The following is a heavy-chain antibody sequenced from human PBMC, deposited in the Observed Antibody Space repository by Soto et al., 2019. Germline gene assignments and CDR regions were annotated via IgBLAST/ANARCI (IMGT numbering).Heavy chain of an antibody. CDR3: TRGLGSLDPFDA. V-gene: IGHV3-23*01. CDR1: GFTFSSYA. Sequence: PGGSLRLSCAASGFTFSSYAMSWVRQAPGKGLEWVSGVKGNGGSTHYADSVKGRFTISRDDSKNALYLQMNNLRADDTAVYHCTRGLGSLDPFDAWGPGTRVTVSS. CDR2: VKGNGGST. D-gene: IGHD3-16*01. J-gene: IGHJ3*01.